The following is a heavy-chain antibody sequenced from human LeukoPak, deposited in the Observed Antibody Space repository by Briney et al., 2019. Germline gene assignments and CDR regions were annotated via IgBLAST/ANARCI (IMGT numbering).Heavy chain of an antibody. V-gene: IGHV1-69*01. CDR3: AKEGDTALVTGYFDL. J-gene: IGHJ2*01. D-gene: IGHD5-18*01. CDR1: GGTFGSYV. CDR2: IIPIFGTA. Sequence: ASVKVSCKASGGTFGSYVISWVRQAPGQGLEWMGGIIPIFGTAHYAQKFQGRLTITADESTSTVYMEMSSLSSEDTAMYYCAKEGDTALVTGYFDLWGRGTLVTVSS.